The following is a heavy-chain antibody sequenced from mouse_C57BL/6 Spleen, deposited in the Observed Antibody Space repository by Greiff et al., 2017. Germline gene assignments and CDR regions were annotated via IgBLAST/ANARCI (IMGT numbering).Heavy chain of an antibody. CDR1: GYTFTDHT. CDR3: AKPSDDGYYGGAMDY. D-gene: IGHD2-3*01. V-gene: IGHV1-78*01. CDR2: IYPRDGST. J-gene: IGHJ4*01. Sequence: VQLQQSDAELVKPGASVKISCKVSGYTFTDHTIHWMKQRPEQGLEWICYIYPRDGSTKYNEKFKGKATLTADKSSTTAYMQLNSLTSEDSAVYFCAKPSDDGYYGGAMDYWGQGTSVTVSS.